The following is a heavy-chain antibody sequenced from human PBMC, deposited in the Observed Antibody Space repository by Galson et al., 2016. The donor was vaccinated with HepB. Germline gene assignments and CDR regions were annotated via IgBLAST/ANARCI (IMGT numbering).Heavy chain of an antibody. J-gene: IGHJ4*02. V-gene: IGHV3-23*01. CDR3: ARYSNSWAPFDY. CDR1: GFTFSSYA. CDR2: ISGSGANT. D-gene: IGHD6-13*01. Sequence: SLRLSCAASGFTFSSYAMTWVRQAPGKGLEWVSGISGSGANTYYANAVKGRFTISRDNSNNTLYLQVNSLRAADTALYFCARYSNSWAPFDYWGQGSLVTVSS.